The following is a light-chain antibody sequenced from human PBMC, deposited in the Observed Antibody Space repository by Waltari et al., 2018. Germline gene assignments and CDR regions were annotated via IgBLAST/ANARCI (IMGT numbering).Light chain of an antibody. Sequence: EIVLTQSPGTLSLAPGERATLSCRASQSVGSNYLAWYQKKPGQAPRLLIYGASNRASGIPNRFSGSGSGTDFTLTITRLEPEDFAVYYCQQYGTPLWTFGQGTKVE. V-gene: IGKV3-20*01. CDR3: QQYGTPLWT. CDR1: QSVGSNY. J-gene: IGKJ1*01. CDR2: GAS.